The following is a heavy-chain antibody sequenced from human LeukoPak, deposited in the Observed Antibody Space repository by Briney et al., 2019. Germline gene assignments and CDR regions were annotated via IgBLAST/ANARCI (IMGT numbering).Heavy chain of an antibody. Sequence: GASVKVSCKASGYTFTSYDINWVRQAPGQGLEWMGWINPNSGGTNYAQKFQGWVTMTRDTSISTAYMELSRLRSDDTAVYYCARHGSGSYYSLEYWGQGTLVTVSS. CDR1: GYTFTSYD. V-gene: IGHV1-2*04. J-gene: IGHJ4*02. D-gene: IGHD3-10*01. CDR2: INPNSGGT. CDR3: ARHGSGSYYSLEY.